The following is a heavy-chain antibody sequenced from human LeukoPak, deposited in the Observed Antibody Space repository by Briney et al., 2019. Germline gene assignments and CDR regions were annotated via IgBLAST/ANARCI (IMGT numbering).Heavy chain of an antibody. J-gene: IGHJ4*02. V-gene: IGHV4-31*03. Sequence: PSETLSFTCTVSGGSISSGGYYWSWIRQHPGKGLEWIGYIYYSGSTYYNPSLKSRVTISVDTSKNQFSLKLSSVTAADTAVYYCARALYYYDSSGYYYPYYFDYWGQGTLVTVSS. CDR2: IYYSGST. D-gene: IGHD3-22*01. CDR1: GGSISSGGYY. CDR3: ARALYYYDSSGYYYPYYFDY.